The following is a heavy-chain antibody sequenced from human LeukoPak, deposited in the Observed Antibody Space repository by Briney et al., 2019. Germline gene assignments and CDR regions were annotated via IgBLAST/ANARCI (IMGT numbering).Heavy chain of an antibody. Sequence: PGGSLRLSCAASGFTFSSYAMSWVRQAPGKGLEWVSYISSSSSTIYYADSVKGRFTISRDNAKNSLYLQMNSLRAEDTAVYYCARDPGGYPHRGFGYWGQGTLVTVSS. V-gene: IGHV3-48*01. CDR1: GFTFSSYA. CDR3: ARDPGGYPHRGFGY. CDR2: ISSSSSTI. J-gene: IGHJ4*02. D-gene: IGHD5-12*01.